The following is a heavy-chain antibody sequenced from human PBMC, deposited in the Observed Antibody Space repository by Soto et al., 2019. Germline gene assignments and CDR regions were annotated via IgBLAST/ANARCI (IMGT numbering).Heavy chain of an antibody. CDR3: ARGGTQIDD. CDR1: GYTFTNFG. Sequence: QVQLVQSGAEVKKPGASVKVSCKASGYTFTNFGISWVRQAPGQGLEWMGWISAYNGNTNYAQNFQDRVTMTTDTTTSTADMELRSLQADDTAVYYCARGGTQIDDWGQGTLVNVYS. J-gene: IGHJ4*02. D-gene: IGHD3-16*01. CDR2: ISAYNGNT. V-gene: IGHV1-18*01.